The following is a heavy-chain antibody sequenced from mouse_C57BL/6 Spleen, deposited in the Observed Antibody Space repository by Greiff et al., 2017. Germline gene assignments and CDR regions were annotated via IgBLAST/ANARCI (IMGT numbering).Heavy chain of an antibody. V-gene: IGHV1-52*01. CDR3: ARDPSGAMDY. J-gene: IGHJ4*01. CDR2: IDPSDSET. CDR1: GYTFTSYW. Sequence: LQQPGAELVRPGSSVKLSCKASGYTFTSYWMHWVKQRPIQGLEWIGNIDPSDSETHYNQKFKDKATLTVDKSSSTAYMQLSSLTSEDSAVYYCARDPSGAMDYWGQGTSVTVSS.